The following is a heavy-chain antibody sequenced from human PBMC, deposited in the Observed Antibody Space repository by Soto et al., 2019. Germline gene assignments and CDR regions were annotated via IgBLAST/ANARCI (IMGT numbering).Heavy chain of an antibody. CDR3: AKDTAMVTWFDP. CDR2: ISGSGGST. Sequence: GGSLRLSCAASGFTFSSYAMSWARQAPGKGLEWVSAISGSGGSTYYADSVKGRFTISRDNSKNTLYLQMNSLRAEDTAVYYCAKDTAMVTWFDPWGQGTLVTVSS. D-gene: IGHD5-18*01. J-gene: IGHJ5*02. V-gene: IGHV3-23*01. CDR1: GFTFSSYA.